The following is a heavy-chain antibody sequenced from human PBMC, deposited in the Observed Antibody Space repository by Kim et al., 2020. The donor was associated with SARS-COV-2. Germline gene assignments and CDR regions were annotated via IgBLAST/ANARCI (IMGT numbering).Heavy chain of an antibody. D-gene: IGHD3-10*01. Sequence: SDTPSLTCAVYGGSFSGYYWSWIRQPPGKGLEWIGEINHSGRTNYNPSLKSRVTISVDTSKNQFSLKLTSVTAADTAVYYCARRLSNTSGWGSHYCDLWGQGTLVTVSS. CDR1: GGSFSGYY. CDR2: INHSGRT. V-gene: IGHV4-34*01. CDR3: ARRLSNTSGWGSHYCDL. J-gene: IGHJ4*02.